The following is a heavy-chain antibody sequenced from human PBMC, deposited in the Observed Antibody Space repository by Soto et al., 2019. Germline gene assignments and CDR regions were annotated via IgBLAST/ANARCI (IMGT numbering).Heavy chain of an antibody. V-gene: IGHV1-18*01. J-gene: IGHJ4*02. D-gene: IGHD5-12*01. CDR3: AKSPRGEMATD. CDR1: GYTFINYH. CDR2: INTYNGMT. Sequence: QVQQVQSGGEVKKPGASVTVSCKASGYTFINYHITWVRQAPGQGLEWMAWINTYNGMTDYAQRFQGRVTMTRDTSTSTAYMELRNLGSDDTAVYFRAKSPRGEMATDWGQGTLVTVSS.